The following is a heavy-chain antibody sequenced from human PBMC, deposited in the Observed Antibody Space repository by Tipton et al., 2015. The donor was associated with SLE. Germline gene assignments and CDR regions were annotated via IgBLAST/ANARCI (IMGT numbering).Heavy chain of an antibody. Sequence: TLSLTCTVSGGSISSHYWSWIRQPPGKGLEWIGYIYYSGSTNYNPSLKSRVTISVDTSKNQFSLKLSSVTAADTAVYYCARFGGHAFDIWGQGTMVTVSS. V-gene: IGHV4-59*08. CDR1: GGSISSHY. CDR2: IYYSGST. CDR3: ARFGGHAFDI. J-gene: IGHJ3*02. D-gene: IGHD4-23*01.